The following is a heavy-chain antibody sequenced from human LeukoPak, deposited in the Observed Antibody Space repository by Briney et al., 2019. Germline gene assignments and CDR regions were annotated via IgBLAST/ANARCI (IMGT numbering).Heavy chain of an antibody. J-gene: IGHJ4*02. CDR1: GFTFSSYE. CDR3: ARVGDSSGYSLEN. Sequence: GGSLRLSCAASGFTFSSYEMNWVRQAPGKGLEWVSYISSSGSTIYYADSVKGRFTISRDNAKNSLYLQMNSLRAEDTAVYYCARVGDSSGYSLENWGQGTLVTVSS. V-gene: IGHV3-48*03. CDR2: ISSSGSTI. D-gene: IGHD3-22*01.